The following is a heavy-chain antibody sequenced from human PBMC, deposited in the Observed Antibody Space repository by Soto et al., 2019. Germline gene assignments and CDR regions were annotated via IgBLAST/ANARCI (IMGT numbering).Heavy chain of an antibody. J-gene: IGHJ6*02. D-gene: IGHD5-12*01. CDR3: ARQGRDGYNYDYYYGMDV. CDR1: GYSFTSYW. CDR2: IYPGDSDT. V-gene: IGHV5-51*01. Sequence: HGESLKISCKGSGYSFTSYWIGWVRQMPGKGLEWMGIIYPGDSDTRYSPSFQGQVTISADKSISTAYLQWSSLKASDTAMYYCARQGRDGYNYDYYYGMDVWGQGTTVTVSS.